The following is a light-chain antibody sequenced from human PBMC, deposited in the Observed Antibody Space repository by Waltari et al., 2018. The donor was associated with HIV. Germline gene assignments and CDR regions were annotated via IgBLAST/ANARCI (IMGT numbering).Light chain of an antibody. CDR2: AAS. CDR1: QAIRSW. CDR3: QQANSFPRT. Sequence: DIQMTQSPSSVSAYVGDRVTITCRASQAIRSWLAWYQQTPGKAPKILIYAASSLQSGVPSRFSGSGSGTEFTLTISSLQPEDVATYYCQQANSFPRTFGQGTKVEV. J-gene: IGKJ1*01. V-gene: IGKV1-12*01.